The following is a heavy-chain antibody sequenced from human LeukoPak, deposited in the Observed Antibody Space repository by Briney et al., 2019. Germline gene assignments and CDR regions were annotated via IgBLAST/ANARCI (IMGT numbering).Heavy chain of an antibody. D-gene: IGHD1-26*01. CDR2: FDPERGET. CDR3: ATGSIVYDS. J-gene: IGHJ4*02. V-gene: IGHV1-24*01. CDR1: GHSLTKFT. Sequence: ASVKVSCKVSGHSLTKFTMEWVRQAPGRGLEWMGGFDPERGETIHAQKFQGRFTMTEDTSTDTAYMELNSLTSEDTAVYYCATGSIVYDSWGQGTLVTVSS.